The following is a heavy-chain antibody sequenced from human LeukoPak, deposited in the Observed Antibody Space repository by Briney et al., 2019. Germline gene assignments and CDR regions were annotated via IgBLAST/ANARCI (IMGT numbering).Heavy chain of an antibody. V-gene: IGHV3-21*01. J-gene: IGHJ4*02. CDR1: GFAFSTYS. D-gene: IGHD5-24*01. CDR2: ISSSSSYI. CDR3: ARDKDGYTDY. Sequence: PGGSLRLSCAASGFAFSTYSMNWVRQAPGKGLEWVSSISSSSSYIYYADSVKGRFTISRDNAKNSLYLQMNSLRAEDTAVYYCARDKDGYTDYWGQGTLVTVSS.